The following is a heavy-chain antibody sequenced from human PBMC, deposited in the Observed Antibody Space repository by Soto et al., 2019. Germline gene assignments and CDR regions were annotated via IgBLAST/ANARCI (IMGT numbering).Heavy chain of an antibody. Sequence: VQLLESGGGLVQPGGSLRLSCAASGFTFSSYAMSWVRQAPGKGLEWVSGISGSGDSTYYADSVKGRFTISRDNSKKTVYLQMNSLRAEDTAVYYCAKGVPGIAVAGTGYFQHWGQGTLVTVSS. D-gene: IGHD6-19*01. J-gene: IGHJ1*01. CDR1: GFTFSSYA. CDR3: AKGVPGIAVAGTGYFQH. V-gene: IGHV3-23*01. CDR2: ISGSGDST.